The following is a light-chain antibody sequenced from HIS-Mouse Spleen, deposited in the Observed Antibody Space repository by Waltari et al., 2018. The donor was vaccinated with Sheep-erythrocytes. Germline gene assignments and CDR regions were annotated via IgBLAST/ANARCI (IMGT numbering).Light chain of an antibody. J-gene: IGLJ3*02. CDR3: CSYAGSSTPWV. V-gene: IGLV2-23*01. CDR1: SRAVGSSYL. CDR2: EGS. Sequence: QSALTQPASVSGSPGQSITISCTGTSRAVGSSYLVSWYQQHPGKAPKLMIYEGSKRPSGVSNRFSGSKSGNTASLTISGLQAEDEADYYCCSYAGSSTPWVFGGGTKLTVL.